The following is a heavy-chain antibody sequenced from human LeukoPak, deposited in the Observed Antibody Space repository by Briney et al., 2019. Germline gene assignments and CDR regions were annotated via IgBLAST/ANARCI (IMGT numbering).Heavy chain of an antibody. V-gene: IGHV3-23*01. CDR1: GFTVSSNY. CDR3: AKEIPYYYDSSGNAFDI. CDR2: ISSSGTTT. Sequence: GGSLRLSCAASGFTVSSNYMSWVRQAPGKGLEWVSAISSSGTTTYYADSVKGRFTISRDSSKNTLYLQMNSLRAEDTAVYYCAKEIPYYYDSSGNAFDIWGQGTMVTVSS. J-gene: IGHJ3*02. D-gene: IGHD3-22*01.